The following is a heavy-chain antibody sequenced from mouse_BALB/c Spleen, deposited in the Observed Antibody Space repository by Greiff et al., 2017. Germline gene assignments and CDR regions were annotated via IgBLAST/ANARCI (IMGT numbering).Heavy chain of an antibody. Sequence: GHVKQSGAELVKPGASVKLSCTASGFNIKDTYMHWVKQRPEQGLEWIGRIDPANGNTKYDPKFQGKATITADTSSNTAYLQLSSLTSEDTAVYYCANWDGFAYWGQGTLVTVSA. D-gene: IGHD4-1*01. CDR2: IDPANGNT. J-gene: IGHJ3*01. CDR3: ANWDGFAY. V-gene: IGHV14-3*02. CDR1: GFNIKDTY.